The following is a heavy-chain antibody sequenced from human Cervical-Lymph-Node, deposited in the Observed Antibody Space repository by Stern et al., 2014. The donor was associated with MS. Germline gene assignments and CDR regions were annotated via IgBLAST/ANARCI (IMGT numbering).Heavy chain of an antibody. CDR1: GGSFSGYN. CDR2: INHRGST. CDR3: ARGAFLDWFSLWLGAFDI. J-gene: IGHJ3*02. D-gene: IGHD3/OR15-3a*01. Sequence: QVQLQQWGAGLLKPSETLSLTCAVYGGSFSGYNWSWVRQPPGKGLEWIGEINHRGSTNSAPSLNTRFTISVDTSKTQFSLNLSSVTAADTAVYYCARGAFLDWFSLWLGAFDIWGLGTVVTVSS. V-gene: IGHV4-34*01.